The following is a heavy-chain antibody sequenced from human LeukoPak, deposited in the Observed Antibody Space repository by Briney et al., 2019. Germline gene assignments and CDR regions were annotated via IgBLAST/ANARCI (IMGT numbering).Heavy chain of an antibody. D-gene: IGHD3-16*01. CDR1: GGSISSYY. CDR2: IYYAGST. V-gene: IGHV4-59*01. J-gene: IGHJ4*02. CDR3: ARSGKSAYILDY. Sequence: SETLSLTCTVSGGSISSYYWSWIRQPPGKGLEWIGYIYYAGSTNYNPSLKSRVTISVDTSKNQFSLKLSSVTAADTAVYYCARSGKSAYILDYWGQGTLVTVSS.